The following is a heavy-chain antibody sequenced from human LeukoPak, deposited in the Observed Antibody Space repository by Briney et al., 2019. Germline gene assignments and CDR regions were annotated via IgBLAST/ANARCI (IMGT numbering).Heavy chain of an antibody. V-gene: IGHV3-30-3*01. CDR1: GFTVSNIY. Sequence: PGGSLRLSCAASGFTVSNIYMSWVRQAPGKGLEWVAVISYDGSNKYYADSVKGRFTISRDNSKNTLYLQMNSLRAEDTAVYYCARETFHAFDIWGQGTMVTVSS. J-gene: IGHJ3*02. CDR2: ISYDGSNK. CDR3: ARETFHAFDI.